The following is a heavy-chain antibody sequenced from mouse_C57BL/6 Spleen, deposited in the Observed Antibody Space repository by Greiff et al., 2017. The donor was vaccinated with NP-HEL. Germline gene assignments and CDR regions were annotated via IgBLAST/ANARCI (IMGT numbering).Heavy chain of an antibody. CDR3: ARGGDLLGFAY. CDR2: ISDGGSYT. Sequence: EVQLVESGGGLVKPGGSPKLSCAASGFTFSSYAMSWVRQTPEKRLEWVATISDGGSYTYYPDNVKGRFTISRDNAKNNLYLQMSHLKSEDTAMYYCARGGDLLGFAYWGQGTLVTVSA. V-gene: IGHV5-4*01. J-gene: IGHJ3*01. CDR1: GFTFSSYA. D-gene: IGHD2-1*01.